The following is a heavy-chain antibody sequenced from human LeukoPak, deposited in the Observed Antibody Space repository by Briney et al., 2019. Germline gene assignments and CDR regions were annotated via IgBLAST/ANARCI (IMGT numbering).Heavy chain of an antibody. CDR1: GFTFSSYW. V-gene: IGHV3-74*01. Sequence: GGSLRLSCAASGFTFSSYWMHWVRQAPGKGLVWVSRINSDGSSTSYADSVKGRFTISRDNAKNTLYLQMNSLRAEDTAVYYCARGGSGSYYPIDYWGQGPLVTVSS. CDR2: INSDGSST. J-gene: IGHJ4*02. CDR3: ARGGSGSYYPIDY. D-gene: IGHD3-10*01.